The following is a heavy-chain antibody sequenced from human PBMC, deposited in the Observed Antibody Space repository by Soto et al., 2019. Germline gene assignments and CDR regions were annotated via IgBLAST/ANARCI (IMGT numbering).Heavy chain of an antibody. V-gene: IGHV1-2*04. J-gene: IGHJ4*02. CDR3: ARGRLSAHAFFDY. Sequence: ASVKVSCKASGYTFTGYYMHGVRQAPGQGLEWMGWINPNSGGTNYAQKFQGWVTMTRDTSISTAYMELSRLGSDDTAVYYCARGRLSAHAFFDYWHKVILITF. D-gene: IGHD2-2*01. CDR1: GYTFTGYY. CDR2: INPNSGGT.